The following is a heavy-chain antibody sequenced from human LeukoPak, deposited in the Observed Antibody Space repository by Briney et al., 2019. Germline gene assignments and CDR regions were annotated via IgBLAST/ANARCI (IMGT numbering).Heavy chain of an antibody. D-gene: IGHD3-16*01. J-gene: IGHJ4*02. V-gene: IGHV3-21*01. CDR2: ISSVSGYI. CDR1: GFTFSDYS. Sequence: PGGSLRLSCAASGFTFSDYSMNWVRQAPGRGLEWVSFISSVSGYIYYADSVKGRFTISRDNARNSLYLQMNSLRAENTAVYYCARDWRTQVLHPYYFEYWGQGVLVTVSS. CDR3: ARDWRTQVLHPYYFEY.